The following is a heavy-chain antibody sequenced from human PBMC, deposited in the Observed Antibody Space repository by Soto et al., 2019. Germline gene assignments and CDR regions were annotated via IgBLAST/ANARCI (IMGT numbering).Heavy chain of an antibody. CDR2: ISWNSGSI. D-gene: IGHD3-22*01. J-gene: IGHJ4*02. V-gene: IGHV3-9*01. CDR1: GFTFDDYA. Sequence: PGGSLRLSCAASGFTFDDYAMHWVRQAPGKGLEWVSGISWNSGSIGYADSVKGRFTISRDNAKNSLYLQMNSLRAEDTALYYCAKDSGGYDSSGIDYWGQGTLVTVSS. CDR3: AKDSGGYDSSGIDY.